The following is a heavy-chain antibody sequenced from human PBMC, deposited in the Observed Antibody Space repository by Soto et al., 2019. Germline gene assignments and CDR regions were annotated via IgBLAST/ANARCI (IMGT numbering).Heavy chain of an antibody. Sequence: QVQLVESGGDVVQPGRSLTLSCLAYGFSFSSHGMHWIRQAPGKGLEWLAVISYDGGNKNYADSVRDRFTISRDNSKNRVFLQINSLRTEDTAVYFCARDPTGGDYWAGFQYWGQGTLVIVSS. D-gene: IGHD4-17*01. J-gene: IGHJ4*02. CDR1: GFSFSSHG. V-gene: IGHV3-30*03. CDR2: ISYDGGNK. CDR3: ARDPTGGDYWAGFQY.